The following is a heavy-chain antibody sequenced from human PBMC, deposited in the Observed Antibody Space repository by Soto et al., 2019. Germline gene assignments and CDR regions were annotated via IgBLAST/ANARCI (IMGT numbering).Heavy chain of an antibody. Sequence: GDSVKLSCKASGFTFTSSAVQWVRQARGQRFEWIGWIVVGSGNTNYAQKFQERVTITRDMSTSTAYMELSSLRSEDTAVYYCAAMSGGSLLHYYYGRDVWGPGTTVTVSS. CDR2: IVVGSGNT. CDR3: AAMSGGSLLHYYYGRDV. D-gene: IGHD2-15*01. V-gene: IGHV1-58*01. CDR1: GFTFTSSA. J-gene: IGHJ6*02.